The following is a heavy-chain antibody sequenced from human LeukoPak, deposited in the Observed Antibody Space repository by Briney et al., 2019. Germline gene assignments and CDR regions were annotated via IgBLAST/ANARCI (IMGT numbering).Heavy chain of an antibody. CDR3: ARGLIQLFDY. J-gene: IGHJ4*02. V-gene: IGHV3-21*01. Sequence: GGSLRLSCAASGFTFSSYSMNWVRQAPGKGLEWVSSISSSSSYIYYADSVKGRFTISRDNAKNLLYLQMNSLRAEDTAVYYCARGLIQLFDYWGQGTLVTVSS. D-gene: IGHD5-18*01. CDR1: GFTFSSYS. CDR2: ISSSSSYI.